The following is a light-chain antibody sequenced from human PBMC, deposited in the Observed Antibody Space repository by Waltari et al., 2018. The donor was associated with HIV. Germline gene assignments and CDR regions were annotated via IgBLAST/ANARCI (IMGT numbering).Light chain of an antibody. CDR2: AVS. J-gene: IGLJ3*02. V-gene: IGLV2-14*01. CDR3: SSYTNRVTWV. CDR1: GSDVGGYNY. Sequence: QSALTQPAFVSGSRGESITISCTGTGSDVGGYNYVSWYQQQPGKAPKLLIYAVSNRPSGVSNRFSGAKSGNTASLTVSGLQTDDEADYYCSSYTNRVTWVFGGGTRLTVL.